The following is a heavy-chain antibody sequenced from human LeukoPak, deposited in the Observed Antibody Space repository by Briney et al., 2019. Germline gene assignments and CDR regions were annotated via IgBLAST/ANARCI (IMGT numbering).Heavy chain of an antibody. CDR2: IIPVFNIA. J-gene: IGHJ4*02. CDR3: ARDVVLLESHF. V-gene: IGHV1-69*04. CDR1: GGTFSSYG. D-gene: IGHD3-3*01. Sequence: SVRVSCKTSGGTFSSYGIVWVRQAPGQGLEWLGRIIPVFNIANYARKFQGRVSITADKSTTTAYMELTSLTSEDTAVYLCARDVVLLESHFWGKGTLVTVSS.